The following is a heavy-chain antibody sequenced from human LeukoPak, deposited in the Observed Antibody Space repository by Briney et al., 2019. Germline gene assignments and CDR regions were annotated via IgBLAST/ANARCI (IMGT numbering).Heavy chain of an antibody. J-gene: IGHJ5*01. Sequence: GESLRLPCAASGFTFSDSYMTWVRQAPGKGVEWVAYISGSGHDINYSDSVKGRFTISRDNAKNSLYLQMSSLRVEDTAVYYCTRDPRHFDSCGQGTLVTVSS. V-gene: IGHV3-11*04. D-gene: IGHD6-6*01. CDR2: ISGSGHDI. CDR3: TRDPRHFDS. CDR1: GFTFSDSY.